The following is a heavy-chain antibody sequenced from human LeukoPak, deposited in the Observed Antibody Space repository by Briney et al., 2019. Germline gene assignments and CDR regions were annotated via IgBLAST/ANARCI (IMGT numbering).Heavy chain of an antibody. CDR2: ISSSSSTI. CDR1: GFTFSSYA. CDR3: ARGHSSSSTVFGY. D-gene: IGHD2-2*01. J-gene: IGHJ4*02. Sequence: GGSLRLSCAASGFTFSSYAMNWVRQAPGKGLEWVSYISSSSSTIYYADSVKGRFTISRDNAKDSLYLQMNSLRAEDTAVYYCARGHSSSSTVFGYWGQGTLVTVSS. V-gene: IGHV3-48*04.